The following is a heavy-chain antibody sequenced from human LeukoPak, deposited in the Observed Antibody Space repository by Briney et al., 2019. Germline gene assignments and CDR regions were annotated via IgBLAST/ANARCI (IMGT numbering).Heavy chain of an antibody. V-gene: IGHV3-33*06. Sequence: GRSLRLSCAASGFHFRGYGMHWVRQAPGKGLEWVAVICFDGSKEYYADSVKGRFTISRDNSKNTLYLQMNSLRAEDTAVYYCAKQVEEDYYYYMDVWGKGTTVAVFS. CDR3: AKQVEEDYYYYMDV. J-gene: IGHJ6*03. CDR2: ICFDGSKE. CDR1: GFHFRGYG.